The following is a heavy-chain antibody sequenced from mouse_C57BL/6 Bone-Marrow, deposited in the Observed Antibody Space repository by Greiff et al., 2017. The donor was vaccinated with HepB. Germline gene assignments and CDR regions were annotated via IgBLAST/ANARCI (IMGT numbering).Heavy chain of an antibody. D-gene: IGHD1-1*01. Sequence: VKLQQSGAELARPGASVKLSCKASGYTFTSYGISWVKQRTGQGLEWIGEIYPRSGNTYYNEKFKGKATLTADKSSSTAYMELRSLTSEDSAVYFCARRDGSSLYYFDYWGQGTTLTVSS. CDR3: ARRDGSSLYYFDY. V-gene: IGHV1-81*01. J-gene: IGHJ2*01. CDR2: IYPRSGNT. CDR1: GYTFTSYG.